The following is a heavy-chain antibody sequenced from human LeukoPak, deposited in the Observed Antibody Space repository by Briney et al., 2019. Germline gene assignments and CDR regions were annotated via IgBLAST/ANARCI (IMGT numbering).Heavy chain of an antibody. CDR1: GFXFSSYS. D-gene: IGHD3-9*01. V-gene: IGHV3-21*01. CDR3: GYDFLNY. CDR2: ISSSSSYI. Sequence: PGGSLRLSCAASGFXFSSYSINWVRQAPGKGLEWVSSISSSSSYIYYADSVKGRFSISRDNAKNSLYLQMNSLRAEDTAVYWCGYDFLNYWGQGTLVTVSS. J-gene: IGHJ4*02.